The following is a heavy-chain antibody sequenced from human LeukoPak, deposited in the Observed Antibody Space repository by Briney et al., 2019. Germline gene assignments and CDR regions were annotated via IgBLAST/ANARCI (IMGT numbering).Heavy chain of an antibody. CDR1: GFTFSSYG. D-gene: IGHD7-27*01. Sequence: GGSLRLPCAASGFTFSSYGMHWVRQAPGKGLEWVAVIWYDGSNKYYADSVKGRFTISRDNSKNTLYLQMNSLRAEDTAVYYCAKDNKGGSNRGTLDYWGQGTLVTVSS. V-gene: IGHV3-33*06. CDR3: AKDNKGGSNRGTLDY. CDR2: IWYDGSNK. J-gene: IGHJ4*02.